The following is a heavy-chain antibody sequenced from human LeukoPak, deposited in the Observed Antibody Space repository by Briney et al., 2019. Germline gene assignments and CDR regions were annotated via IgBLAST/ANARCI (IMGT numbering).Heavy chain of an antibody. D-gene: IGHD4-17*01. CDR1: GGSISSSSYY. Sequence: SETLSLTCTVSGGSISSSSYYWGWIRQPPGKGLEWIGSIYYSGSTYYNPSLKSRVTISVDTSKNQFSLKLSSVTAADTAVYYCARMPESTVTFDYWGQGTLVTVSS. J-gene: IGHJ4*02. V-gene: IGHV4-39*07. CDR2: IYYSGST. CDR3: ARMPESTVTFDY.